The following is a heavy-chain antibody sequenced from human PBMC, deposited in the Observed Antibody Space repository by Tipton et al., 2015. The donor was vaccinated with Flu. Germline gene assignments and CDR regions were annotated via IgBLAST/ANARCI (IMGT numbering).Heavy chain of an antibody. Sequence: SLRLSCAASGFSFSNYEMNWVRQAPGTGLEWIAYISGGGSTIHYADSVKGRFTISRDNAKSTLHLQMNSLRPEDTAVYCCARDSRLAADFDYWGPGTLVTVSS. CDR2: ISGGGSTI. CDR3: ARDSRLAADFDY. D-gene: IGHD6-13*01. J-gene: IGHJ4*02. V-gene: IGHV3-48*03. CDR1: GFSFSNYE.